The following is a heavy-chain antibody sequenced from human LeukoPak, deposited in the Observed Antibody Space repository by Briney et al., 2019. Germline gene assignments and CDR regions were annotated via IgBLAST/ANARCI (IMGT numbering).Heavy chain of an antibody. D-gene: IGHD3-10*01. CDR3: ASSMVRAQQFVFDY. J-gene: IGHJ4*02. CDR1: GGSISSGGYS. Sequence: SETLSLTCAVSGGSISSGGYSWSWIRQPPGKGLEWIGYIYHSGSTYYNPSLKSRVTISVDRSKNQFSLKLSSVTAADTAVYYCASSMVRAQQFVFDYWGQGTLVTVSS. V-gene: IGHV4-30-2*01. CDR2: IYHSGST.